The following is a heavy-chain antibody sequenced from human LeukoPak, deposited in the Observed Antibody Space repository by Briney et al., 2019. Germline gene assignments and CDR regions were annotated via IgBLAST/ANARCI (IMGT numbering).Heavy chain of an antibody. D-gene: IGHD2-2*01. V-gene: IGHV3-9*01. Sequence: GGSLRLSCAASGFTFDDYAMHWVRQAPGKGLEWVSGISWNSGSIGYADSVKGRFTISRDNAKNSLYLQMNSLRAEDTALYYFAKGSIPAASYYYYGMDVWGQGTTVTVSS. CDR1: GFTFDDYA. CDR2: ISWNSGSI. J-gene: IGHJ6*02. CDR3: AKGSIPAASYYYYGMDV.